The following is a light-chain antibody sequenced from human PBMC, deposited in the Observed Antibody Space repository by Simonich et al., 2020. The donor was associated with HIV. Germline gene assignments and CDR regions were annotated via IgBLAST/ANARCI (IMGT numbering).Light chain of an antibody. CDR3: QSYGSGRV. V-gene: IGLV6-57*01. CDR2: DNN. CDR1: SGRIASSY. Sequence: NFMLTQPHSVSGSPGKTVTISCTRSSGRIASSYVQWYQQRPGSSPSIVIYDNNQRPSGVPDRFSGSIDTSSNSASLTISGLKTEDEADYYCQSYGSGRVFGGGTKLTVL. J-gene: IGLJ3*02.